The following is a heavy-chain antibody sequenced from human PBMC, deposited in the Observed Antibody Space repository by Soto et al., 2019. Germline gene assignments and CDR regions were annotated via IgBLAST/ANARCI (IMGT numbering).Heavy chain of an antibody. CDR3: AKDRRSGSDDY. CDR1: GFTFSRYV. V-gene: IGHV3-23*01. CDR2: INSNGEST. D-gene: IGHD1-26*01. Sequence: GGSLRLSCVASGFTFSRYVMSWVRQAPGKGLEWVSTINSNGESTYYADSVKGRFTVSRDNSKNTLYLQMNSLRAEDTAVYYCAKDRRSGSDDYWGQGTLVTVSS. J-gene: IGHJ4*02.